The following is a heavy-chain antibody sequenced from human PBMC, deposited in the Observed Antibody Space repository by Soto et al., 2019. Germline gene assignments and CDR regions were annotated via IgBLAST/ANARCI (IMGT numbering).Heavy chain of an antibody. J-gene: IGHJ1*01. CDR1: GSTCSKRS. D-gene: IGHD2-21*01. CDR2: ITPAFGTT. CDR3: ATWAGLVTYRGFIGPPDF. V-gene: IGHV1-69*01. Sequence: QVHLVQSGAEVKKPGSSVKISCRASGSTCSKRSITWVRQAPGQGFEWMGGITPAFGTTNFARKFQGRLTITADEPTTTAYLELSSLTSEDTAVYHCATWAGLVTYRGFIGPPDFWGQGTLVTVSS.